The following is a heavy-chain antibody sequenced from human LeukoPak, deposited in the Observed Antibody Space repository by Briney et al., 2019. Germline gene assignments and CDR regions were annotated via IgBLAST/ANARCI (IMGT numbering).Heavy chain of an antibody. CDR1: GFTFSSYG. CDR3: AKDPEAYSSSWLYYFDY. CDR2: ISYDGSNK. V-gene: IGHV3-30*18. D-gene: IGHD6-13*01. Sequence: PGRSLRLSCAASGFTFSSYGMHWVRQAPGKGLEWVAVISYDGSNKYYADSVKGRFTISRDNSKNTLYLQMNSLRAEDTAVYYCAKDPEAYSSSWLYYFDYWGQGTLVTVSS. J-gene: IGHJ4*02.